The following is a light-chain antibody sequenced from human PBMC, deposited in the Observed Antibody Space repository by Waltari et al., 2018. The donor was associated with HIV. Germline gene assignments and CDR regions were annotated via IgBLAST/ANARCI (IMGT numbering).Light chain of an antibody. CDR2: GAS. CDR3: QQYNNWPRT. V-gene: IGKV3-15*01. Sequence: EIVMTQSPATLPVPPGDSANLDCRASQRFSSNLAWYQQKPGQAPRLLIYGASTRATGIPARFSGSGSGTEFTLTISSLQSEDFAVYYCQQYNNWPRTFGQGTKLEIK. J-gene: IGKJ2*01. CDR1: QRFSSN.